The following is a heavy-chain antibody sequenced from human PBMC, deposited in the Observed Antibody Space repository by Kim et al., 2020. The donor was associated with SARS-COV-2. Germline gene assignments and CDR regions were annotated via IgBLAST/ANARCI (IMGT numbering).Heavy chain of an antibody. D-gene: IGHD6-19*01. V-gene: IGHV3-7*01. CDR1: GFTFSSYW. CDR2: IKQDGNQK. Sequence: GGSLRLSCAASGFTFSSYWMTWVRQAPGKGLEWVANIKQDGNQKYYVDSVKGRFTISRDNAKNSLYLQMNSLRTEDTAVYYCGRDGDLYGSGKEAFDIWG. J-gene: IGHJ3*02. CDR3: GRDGDLYGSGKEAFDI.